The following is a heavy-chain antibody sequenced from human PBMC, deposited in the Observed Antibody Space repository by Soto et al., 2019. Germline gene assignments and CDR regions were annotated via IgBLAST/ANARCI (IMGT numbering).Heavy chain of an antibody. J-gene: IGHJ4*02. Sequence: EVQLLESGGGLVQPGGSLKLSCAGSGFTFINYAMTWVRQAPGKGLEWVSSISNRGSDTYYVDSVKGRFTISRDNSKNTIYLQMNSLRAEYTAVYYCAKDTYSSSWYFWGQGTLVTVSS. D-gene: IGHD6-13*01. CDR2: ISNRGSDT. V-gene: IGHV3-23*01. CDR1: GFTFINYA. CDR3: AKDTYSSSWYF.